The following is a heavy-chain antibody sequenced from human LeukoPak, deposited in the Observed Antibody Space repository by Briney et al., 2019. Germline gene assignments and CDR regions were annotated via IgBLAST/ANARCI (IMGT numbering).Heavy chain of an antibody. CDR2: IIPMFGTV. CDR3: ATYITGTTKYFQH. V-gene: IGHV1-69*05. J-gene: IGHJ1*01. CDR1: GGTFSNYA. Sequence: SVKVSCKASGGTFSNYAISWVRQAPGQGLEWMGGIIPMFGTVNYAQKFQGRVTITTDESTSTAYMELSNLRSEDTALYYCATYITGTTKYFQHWGQSTLVTVSS. D-gene: IGHD1-7*01.